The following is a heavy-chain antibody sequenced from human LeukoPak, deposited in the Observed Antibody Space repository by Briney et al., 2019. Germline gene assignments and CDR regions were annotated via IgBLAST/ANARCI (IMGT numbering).Heavy chain of an antibody. J-gene: IGHJ4*02. CDR1: GFTFSSYW. CDR3: ASYCGGDCRFDY. CDR2: IKQDGSEK. V-gene: IGHV3-7*01. D-gene: IGHD2-21*01. Sequence: PGGSLRLSCAASGFTFSSYWMSWVRQAPGKGLEWVANIKQDGSEKYYVDSVKGRFTISRDNAKNSLCLQMNSLRAEDTAVYYCASYCGGDCRFDYWGQGTLVTVSS.